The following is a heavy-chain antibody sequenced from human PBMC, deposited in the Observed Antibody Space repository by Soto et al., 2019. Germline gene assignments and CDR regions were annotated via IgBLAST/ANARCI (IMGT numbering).Heavy chain of an antibody. V-gene: IGHV1-69*01. D-gene: IGHD3-10*01. CDR2: VSPPFRTS. J-gene: IGHJ6*02. CDR3: ARVLYYGSGSYSPYGMDV. Sequence: QVQLVQSGAEVKKPGSSVKVSCKTSGVSFNNNGIGWVRQAPGHGLEWMGGVSPPFRTSNYARKFQGRISITAGATTGKVNMERSSLTYDDTAQYYCARVLYYGSGSYSPYGMDVWGQGTTVTVSS. CDR1: GVSFNNNG.